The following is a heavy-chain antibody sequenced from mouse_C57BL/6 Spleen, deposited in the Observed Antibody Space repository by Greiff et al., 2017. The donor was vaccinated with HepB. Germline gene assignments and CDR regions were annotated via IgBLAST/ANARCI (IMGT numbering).Heavy chain of an antibody. CDR3: ARSYGNLVAY. Sequence: EVQLVESGGGLVKPGGSLKLSCAASGFTFSSYAMSWVRQTPEKRLEWVATISDGGSYTYYPDNVKGRFTISRDNAKNNLYLQMSHLKSEDTAMYYCARSYGNLVAYWGQGTLVTVSA. CDR2: ISDGGSYT. D-gene: IGHD2-1*01. CDR1: GFTFSSYA. J-gene: IGHJ3*01. V-gene: IGHV5-4*01.